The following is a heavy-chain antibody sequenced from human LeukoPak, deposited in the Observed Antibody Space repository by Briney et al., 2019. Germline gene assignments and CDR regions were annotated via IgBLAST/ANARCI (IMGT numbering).Heavy chain of an antibody. CDR1: GGSFSGYY. V-gene: IGHV4-34*01. D-gene: IGHD6-19*01. J-gene: IGHJ6*02. CDR3: ARGRIAVAGTRLVAYYYYYGMDV. Sequence: SETLSLTCAVYGGSFSGYYWSWIRQPPGKGLEWIGEINHSGSTNYNPSLKSRVTISVDTSKNQFSLKLSSVTAADTAVYYCARGRIAVAGTRLVAYYYYYGMDVWGQGTTVTVSS. CDR2: INHSGST.